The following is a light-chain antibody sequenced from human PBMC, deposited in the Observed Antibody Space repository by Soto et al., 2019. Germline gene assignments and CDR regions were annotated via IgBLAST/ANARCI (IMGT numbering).Light chain of an antibody. J-gene: IGLJ1*01. CDR3: CSYAGNSEV. CDR1: SGDVGSYNL. CDR2: EVT. Sequence: QSVLTQPASVSGSPGQSITIPCTGTSGDVGSYNLVSWYQQHPGKAPKLLIYEVTERPSGVSNRFSGSKSGSTASLTISGLQPDDEADYSCCSYAGNSEVFGTGTNVTVL. V-gene: IGLV2-23*02.